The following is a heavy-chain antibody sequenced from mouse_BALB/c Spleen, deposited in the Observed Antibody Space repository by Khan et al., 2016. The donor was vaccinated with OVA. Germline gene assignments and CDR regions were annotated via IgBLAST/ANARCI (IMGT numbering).Heavy chain of an antibody. D-gene: IGHD1-3*01. CDR2: ISTFYGDA. V-gene: IGHV1S137*01. CDR3: ARGSGTSRFAY. J-gene: IGHJ3*01. Sequence: QVQLQQSGAELVRPGVSVKISCKGSGYTFTDYAMHWVKQSHAKSLEWIGVISTFYGDANYNQMFKGKATMTVDKSSSTAYMELARLTSEDSAIYYCARGSGTSRFAYWGQGTLVTVSA. CDR1: GYTFTDYA.